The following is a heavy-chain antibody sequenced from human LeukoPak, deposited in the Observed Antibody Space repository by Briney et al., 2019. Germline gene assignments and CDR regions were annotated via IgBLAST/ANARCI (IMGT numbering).Heavy chain of an antibody. Sequence: PGGSLRLSCVASGITFSSHWMTWVRQAPGKGLEWVANINQDGSQTYSVDSVKGRFIISRHNARSSLYLQMNSLRVEDTAVYYCARDRGYFDHWGQGTLVTVSS. CDR3: ARDRGYFDH. CDR1: GITFSSHW. CDR2: INQDGSQT. J-gene: IGHJ4*02. V-gene: IGHV3-7*05.